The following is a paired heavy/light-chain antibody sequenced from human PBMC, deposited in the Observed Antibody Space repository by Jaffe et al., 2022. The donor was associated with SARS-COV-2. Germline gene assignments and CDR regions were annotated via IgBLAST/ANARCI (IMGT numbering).Heavy chain of an antibody. CDR1: GGSISSGSYQ. Sequence: QLQLQESGPGPVKPSETLSLVCTVSGGSISSGSYQWGWIRQPPGKGLEWIGSIYYSGSTYYNPSLKSRVTISVDTSTKQFSLKLSSLTAADTAIYYCARVRYGSNIYHYYFMDVWGKGTTVTVSS. D-gene: IGHD1-26*01. CDR2: IYYSGST. J-gene: IGHJ6*03. CDR3: ARVRYGSNIYHYYFMDV. V-gene: IGHV4-39*01.
Light chain of an antibody. CDR2: EVS. CDR1: SSDVGGYNY. CDR3: SSYAGNNNVV. J-gene: IGLJ2*01. Sequence: QSALTQPPSASGSPGQPVTISCTGTSSDVGGYNYVSWYRQHPGKAPKLMIYEVSNRPSGVPDRFSGSKSGNTASLTVSGLQAEDEADYYCSSYAGNNNVVFGGGTKLTVL. V-gene: IGLV2-8*01.